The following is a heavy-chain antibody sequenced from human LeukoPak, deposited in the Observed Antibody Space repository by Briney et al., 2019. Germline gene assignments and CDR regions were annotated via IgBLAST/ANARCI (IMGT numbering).Heavy chain of an antibody. CDR2: IYNSGST. Sequence: KASETLSLTCTVSGGSMSSNSYFWGWIRQSPGKGLEWIGTIYNSGSTYYNPSLKSRVTISVDTSKNQFSLKLSSVTAADTAVYYCARVSAVAGTVGIYYYYYMDVWGKGTTVTVSS. CDR1: GGSMSSNSYF. J-gene: IGHJ6*03. V-gene: IGHV4-39*07. D-gene: IGHD6-19*01. CDR3: ARVSAVAGTVGIYYYYYMDV.